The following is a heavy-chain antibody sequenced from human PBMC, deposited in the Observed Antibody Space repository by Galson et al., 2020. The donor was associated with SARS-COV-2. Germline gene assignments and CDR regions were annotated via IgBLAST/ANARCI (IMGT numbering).Heavy chain of an antibody. CDR1: GGSISSGSYY. V-gene: IGHV4-61*02. CDR2: IYTSGST. J-gene: IGHJ5*02. CDR3: ARAKDVDTAMVTGWFDP. Sequence: SETLSLTCTVSGGSISSGSYYWSWIRQPAGKGLEWIGRIYTSGSTNYNPSLKSRVTISVDTSKNQFSLKLSSVTAADTAVYYCARAKDVDTAMVTGWFDPWGQGTLVTVSS. D-gene: IGHD5-18*01.